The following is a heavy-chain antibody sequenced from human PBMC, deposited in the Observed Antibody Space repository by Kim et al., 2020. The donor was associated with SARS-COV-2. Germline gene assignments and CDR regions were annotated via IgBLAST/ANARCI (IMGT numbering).Heavy chain of an antibody. CDR1: GGSISSYY. CDR2: IYYSGST. CDR3: ARGSKWEQLDFDY. D-gene: IGHD1-26*01. Sequence: SETLSLTCTVSGGSISSYYWSWIRQPPGKGLEWIGYIYYSGSTNYNPSLKSRVTISVDTSKNQFSLKLSSVSAADTAVYYCARGSKWEQLDFDYWGQGTLVTVSS. J-gene: IGHJ4*02. V-gene: IGHV4-59*13.